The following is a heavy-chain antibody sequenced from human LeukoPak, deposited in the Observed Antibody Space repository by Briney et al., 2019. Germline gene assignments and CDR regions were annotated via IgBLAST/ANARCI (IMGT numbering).Heavy chain of an antibody. CDR3: AKAYSGYVAWDY. J-gene: IGHJ4*02. CDR1: GFTFSSYA. V-gene: IGHV3-23*01. D-gene: IGHD5-12*01. Sequence: GGSLRLSCAASGFTFSSYAMSWVRQAPGKGLEWVSAISGSGGSTYYADSVKGRFTISRDNSKNTLYLQMNSLRAEDTALYYYAKAYSGYVAWDYWGQGTLVTVSS. CDR2: ISGSGGST.